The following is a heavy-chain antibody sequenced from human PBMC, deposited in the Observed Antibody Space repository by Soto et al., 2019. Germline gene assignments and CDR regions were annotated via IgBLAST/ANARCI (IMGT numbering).Heavy chain of an antibody. D-gene: IGHD5-18*01. CDR3: ARDGNFAFLGYSFAFDF. CDR2: MNLDTGGT. Sequence: QVQLVQSGAEVKKPGASVRVSCETSGYRFTAYYIHWVRQAPGQGLEWMGRMNLDTGGTTYAQKFQGRVTMTRDTSISTAYMELSSLISDDPAMYYCARDGNFAFLGYSFAFDFWGQGTLVTVSS. CDR1: GYRFTAYY. V-gene: IGHV1-2*06. J-gene: IGHJ4*02.